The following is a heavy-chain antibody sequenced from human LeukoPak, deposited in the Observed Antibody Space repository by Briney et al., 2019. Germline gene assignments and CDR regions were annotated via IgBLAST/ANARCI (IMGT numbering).Heavy chain of an antibody. Sequence: PGGSLRLSCAASGFSFSSYAMTWVRQAPGKGLEWVSAISGSVGSTSYADGVKGRFTVSRDNSKNTLYLQMNSLRVEDTAVYYCARERVEMATGYWGQGTLVTVSS. V-gene: IGHV3-23*01. J-gene: IGHJ4*02. CDR3: ARERVEMATGY. CDR1: GFSFSSYA. CDR2: ISGSVGST. D-gene: IGHD5-24*01.